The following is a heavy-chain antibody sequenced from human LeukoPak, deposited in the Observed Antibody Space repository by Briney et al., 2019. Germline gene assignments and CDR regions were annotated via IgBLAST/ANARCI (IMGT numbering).Heavy chain of an antibody. CDR2: ISSSGST. Sequence: SETLSLTCTVSSGSIISYFWSWVRQPLGRGLEWIGFISSSGSTSYNPSLGSRVTISVDTSKNQFSLRLSSVTAADTAIYYCARHYGSAKFFDYWGQGILVTVSS. V-gene: IGHV4-59*08. J-gene: IGHJ4*02. CDR3: ARHYGSAKFFDY. CDR1: SGSIISYF. D-gene: IGHD4-17*01.